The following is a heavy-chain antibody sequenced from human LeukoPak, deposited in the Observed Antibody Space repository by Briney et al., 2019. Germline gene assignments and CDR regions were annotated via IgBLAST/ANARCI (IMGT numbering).Heavy chain of an antibody. J-gene: IGHJ5*02. Sequence: PGGSLRLSCAASGFTFSGYYMSWVRQAPGKGLEWVATIKPDGSAQYYVDSVKGRFTISRDNAKNSLFLQINSLRAEDTAVYYCANGGTYSSGPWGQGTLVTVSS. CDR2: IKPDGSAQ. CDR3: ANGGTYSSGP. D-gene: IGHD3-22*01. V-gene: IGHV3-7*01. CDR1: GFTFSGYY.